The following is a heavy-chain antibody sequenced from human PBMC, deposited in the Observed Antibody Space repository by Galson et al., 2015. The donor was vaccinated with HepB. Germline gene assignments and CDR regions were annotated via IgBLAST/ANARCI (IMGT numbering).Heavy chain of an antibody. CDR3: ALGAYYDSSGYHDY. V-gene: IGHV5-51*01. CDR1: GYGFSMYW. CDR2: VYPSASET. J-gene: IGHJ4*02. D-gene: IGHD3-22*01. Sequence: QSGAEVKKPGESLKISCEGSGYGFSMYWIGWVRQMPGRGLEWMGSVYPSASETRYSPSFQGQVTISADKTITAAYLQWSSLKASDTAMYYCALGAYYDSSGYHDYWGQGTLVTVSS.